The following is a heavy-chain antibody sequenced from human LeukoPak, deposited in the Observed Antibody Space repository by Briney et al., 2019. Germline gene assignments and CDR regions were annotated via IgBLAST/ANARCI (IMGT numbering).Heavy chain of an antibody. Sequence: KPSETLSLTCAVYGGSFSGYYWSWIRQPPGKGLEWLGEINHSGSTNYNPSLKSRVTISVDTSKNQFSLKLSSVTAADTAVYYCARGKPWYYYDSSGYYYYWGQGTLVTVSS. CDR2: INHSGST. D-gene: IGHD3-22*01. J-gene: IGHJ4*02. V-gene: IGHV4-34*01. CDR3: ARGKPWYYYDSSGYYYY. CDR1: GGSFSGYY.